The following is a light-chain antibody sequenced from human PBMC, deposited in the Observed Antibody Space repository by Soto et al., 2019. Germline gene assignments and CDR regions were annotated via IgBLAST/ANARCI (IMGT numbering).Light chain of an antibody. Sequence: DIQMPQSPSALSASVGDRVTITCQASQDISDVLNWYQQKPGKAPKFLIYAASYVQTGAPSRFSGSGSGTDFTLTITSLQPEDSETYYCQQSDSNPWTFGQGTKVDIK. CDR1: QDISDV. CDR3: QQSDSNPWT. J-gene: IGKJ1*01. CDR2: AAS. V-gene: IGKV1-39*01.